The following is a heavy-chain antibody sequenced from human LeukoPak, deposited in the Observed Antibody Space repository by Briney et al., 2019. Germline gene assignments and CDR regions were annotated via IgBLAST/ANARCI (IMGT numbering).Heavy chain of an antibody. Sequence: GGSLRLSCAASGFTFSSYGMSWVRQAPGKGLEWVSAISGSGDTTYYADSVKGRFTISRDNSKNTLYLQMNSLRAEDTAVYYCARRAGAYSHPYDYWGQGTLVTVSS. CDR3: ARRAGAYSHPYDY. D-gene: IGHD4/OR15-4a*01. V-gene: IGHV3-23*01. CDR2: ISGSGDTT. J-gene: IGHJ4*02. CDR1: GFTFSSYG.